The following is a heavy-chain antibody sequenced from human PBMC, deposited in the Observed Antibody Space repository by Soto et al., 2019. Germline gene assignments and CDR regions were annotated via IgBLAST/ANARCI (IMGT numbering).Heavy chain of an antibody. Sequence: QVQLQESGPGLVKPSGTLSLTCAVSGGSISSSNWWSWVRQPPGKGLEWIGEIYHSGSTNYNPSLKSRDTISVDKSKNQFSLKLSSVTAADTAVYYCARVLLHPNVDTDWYFDLWGRGTLVTVSS. V-gene: IGHV4-4*02. CDR1: GGSISSSNW. D-gene: IGHD5-18*01. J-gene: IGHJ2*01. CDR2: IYHSGST. CDR3: ARVLLHPNVDTDWYFDL.